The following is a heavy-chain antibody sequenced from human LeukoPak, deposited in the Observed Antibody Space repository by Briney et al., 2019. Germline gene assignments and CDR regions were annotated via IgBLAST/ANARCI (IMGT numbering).Heavy chain of an antibody. D-gene: IGHD5-18*01. CDR3: ARESVDTATPFDY. Sequence: SVKVSCKASGGTFSSYAISWVRQAHGQGLEWMGGIIPIFGTANYAQRFQGRVTITADKSTSTAYMELSSLRSEDTAVYYCARESVDTATPFDYWGQGTLVTVSS. J-gene: IGHJ4*02. V-gene: IGHV1-69*06. CDR2: IIPIFGTA. CDR1: GGTFSSYA.